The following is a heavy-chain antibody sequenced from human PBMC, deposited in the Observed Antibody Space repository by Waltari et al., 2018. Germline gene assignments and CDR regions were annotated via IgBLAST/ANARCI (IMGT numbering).Heavy chain of an antibody. D-gene: IGHD1-26*01. CDR1: GGSSRGSSYY. CDR3: ARLSVRTSNRGSYLNNY. J-gene: IGHJ4*02. CDR2: IYFSGSA. Sequence: QLQLQESRVGLVKPAETLSHTCTFSGGSSRGSSYYWSCNRMHPGQGLEGIGSIYFSGSASYNPHINNRVVTLVDTSTNQFFLMLCCVIASDTAVDYCARLSVRTSNRGSYLNNYWGQGTPVTVSS. V-gene: IGHV4-39*07.